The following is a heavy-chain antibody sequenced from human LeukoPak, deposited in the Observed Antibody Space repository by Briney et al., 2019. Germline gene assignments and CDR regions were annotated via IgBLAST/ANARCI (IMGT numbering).Heavy chain of an antibody. CDR2: ISGSGSTK. Sequence: GGSLRLSCTASGFTFSSYEMNWVRQAPGKGLEWVSYISGSGSTKNYADSVKGRFTIARDNTKNSLYLQMNSLRAEDTAVYYCAREGYSSGWQKTYYFDYWGQGTLVTVSS. J-gene: IGHJ4*02. D-gene: IGHD6-19*01. CDR1: GFTFSSYE. V-gene: IGHV3-48*03. CDR3: AREGYSSGWQKTYYFDY.